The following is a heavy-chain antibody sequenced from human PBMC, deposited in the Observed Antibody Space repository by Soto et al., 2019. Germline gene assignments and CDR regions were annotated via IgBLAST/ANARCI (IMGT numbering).Heavy chain of an antibody. CDR1: GFTFSSYA. V-gene: IGHV3-23*01. CDR3: ANDLKGYCSGGSCYSLGAFDI. CDR2: ISGSGGST. Sequence: GGSLRLSCAASGFTFSSYAMSWVRQAPGKGLEWVSAISGSGGSTYYADSVKGRFTISRDNSKNTLYLQMNSLRAEDTAVYYCANDLKGYCSGGSCYSLGAFDIWGQGTMVTVSS. J-gene: IGHJ3*02. D-gene: IGHD2-15*01.